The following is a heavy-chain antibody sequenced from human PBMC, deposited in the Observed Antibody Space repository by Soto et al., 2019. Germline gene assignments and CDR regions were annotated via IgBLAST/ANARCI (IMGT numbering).Heavy chain of an antibody. CDR3: SRSAVVTGGGLDY. D-gene: IGHD2-15*01. CDR2: IWHDGSNK. Sequence: QVQLVESGGGVVQPGRSLRLSCAASGFTFGSYGMHWVRQAPGKGLEWVAVIWHDGSNKYYADSVKGRFTISRDNSKNTLYLQMNSLRAEDTAVYYCSRSAVVTGGGLDYWGQGTLVTVSS. J-gene: IGHJ4*02. CDR1: GFTFGSYG. V-gene: IGHV3-33*01.